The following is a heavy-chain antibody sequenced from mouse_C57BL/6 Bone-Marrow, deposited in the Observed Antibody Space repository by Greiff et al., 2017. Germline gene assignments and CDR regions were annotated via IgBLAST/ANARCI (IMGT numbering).Heavy chain of an antibody. CDR2: IYPGDGDT. V-gene: IGHV1-82*01. CDR3: ARGGYDAWFAY. Sequence: VQLQQSGPELVKPGASVKISCKASGYAFSSSWMNWVKQRPGKGLEWIGRIYPGDGDTNYNGKFKGKATLTAYQSSSTAYMQLSSLTSEDSAVYFCARGGYDAWFAYWGQGTLVTVSA. CDR1: GYAFSSSW. J-gene: IGHJ3*01. D-gene: IGHD2-2*01.